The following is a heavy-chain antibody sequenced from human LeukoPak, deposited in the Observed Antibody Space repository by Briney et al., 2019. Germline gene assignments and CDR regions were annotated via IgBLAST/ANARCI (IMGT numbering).Heavy chain of an antibody. D-gene: IGHD3-22*01. CDR1: GFTVSANY. J-gene: IGHJ3*02. CDR3: ARGGDTIGSIRSPFDI. Sequence: SGGSRKLSCAASGFTVSANYRSWVRQAQGKGLGWVSAISGGGSTYYADSVKGRFIISRDNSKNTVYLQLNSLRAEDTAVYYCARGGDTIGSIRSPFDIWGQGTMVTVSS. V-gene: IGHV3-53*01. CDR2: ISGGGST.